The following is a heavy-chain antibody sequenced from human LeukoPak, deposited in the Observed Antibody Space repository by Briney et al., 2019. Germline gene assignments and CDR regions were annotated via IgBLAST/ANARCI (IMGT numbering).Heavy chain of an antibody. CDR3: ARQPLIYYDSSGYYLDY. J-gene: IGHJ4*02. CDR2: IYYSGST. V-gene: IGHV4-39*01. D-gene: IGHD3-22*01. Sequence: PSETLSLTCTVSGGSISSSSYYWGWTRQPPGKGLEWIGSIYYSGSTYYNPSLKSRVTISVDTSKNQFSLKLSSVTAADTAVYYCARQPLIYYDSSGYYLDYRGQGTLVTVSS. CDR1: GGSISSSSYY.